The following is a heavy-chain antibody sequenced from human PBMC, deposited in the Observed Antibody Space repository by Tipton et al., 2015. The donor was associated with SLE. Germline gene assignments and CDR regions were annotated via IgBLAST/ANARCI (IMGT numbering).Heavy chain of an antibody. J-gene: IGHJ5*02. CDR3: ARHVTYYGSGRVWFDP. V-gene: IGHV4-59*08. Sequence: TLSLTCTVSGGSISSYYWSWIRQPPGKGLEWIGYIYYSGSTNYNPSLKSRVTISVDTSKNQFSRKRSSLPAADTAVYYCARHVTYYGSGRVWFDPWGQGTLVTVSS. CDR2: IYYSGST. D-gene: IGHD3-10*01. CDR1: GGSISSYY.